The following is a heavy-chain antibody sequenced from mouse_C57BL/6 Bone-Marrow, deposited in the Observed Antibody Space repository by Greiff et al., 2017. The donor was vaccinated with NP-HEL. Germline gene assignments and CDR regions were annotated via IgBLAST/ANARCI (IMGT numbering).Heavy chain of an antibody. CDR3: ALFITTVVEAY. CDR2: IDPSDSYT. Sequence: QVQLQQPGAELVKPGASVKLSCKASGYTFTSYWMQWVKQRPGQGLEWIGEIDPSDSYTNYNQKFKGKATLTVDTSSSTAYMQLSSLTSEDSAVYYCALFITTVVEAYWGQGTLVTVSA. D-gene: IGHD1-1*01. J-gene: IGHJ3*01. V-gene: IGHV1-50*01. CDR1: GYTFTSYW.